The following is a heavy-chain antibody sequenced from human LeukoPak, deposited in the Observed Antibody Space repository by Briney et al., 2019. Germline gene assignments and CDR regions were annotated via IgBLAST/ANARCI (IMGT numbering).Heavy chain of an antibody. J-gene: IGHJ4*02. V-gene: IGHV3-23*01. CDR2: ISGSDGST. Sequence: GGSLRLSCAASGFTFYTYAMHWVRQAPGKGLEWVSGISGSDGSTYYADSVKGRFTISRDNSKNTLYLQMNSLRDEDTAIYYCAKLGITNYNFWSGYFDFWGEGTLVTVPS. CDR1: GFTFYTYA. D-gene: IGHD3/OR15-3a*01. CDR3: AKLGITNYNFWSGYFDF.